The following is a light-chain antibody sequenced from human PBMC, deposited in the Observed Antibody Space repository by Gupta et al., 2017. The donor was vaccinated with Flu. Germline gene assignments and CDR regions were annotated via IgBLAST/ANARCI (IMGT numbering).Light chain of an antibody. CDR1: SSKLGGKY. CDR2: IYS. Sequence: RVTNTNYGSSSKLGGKYVYWYQPAAAAAPSLLIYIYSRRPSGVPARFSGSNYGTSATLTNTGLQAEDGADYYFPSWHDNQNGCVFGSGTKVTVL. CDR3: PSWHDNQNGCV. V-gene: IGLV1-47*02. J-gene: IGLJ1*01.